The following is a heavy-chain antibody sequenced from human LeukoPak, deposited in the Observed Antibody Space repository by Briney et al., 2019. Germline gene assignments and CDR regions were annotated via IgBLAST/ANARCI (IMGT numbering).Heavy chain of an antibody. CDR1: GYSISSGYY. CDR2: IYHSGST. CDR3: ARDGLGFDTSGFSR. V-gene: IGHV4-38-2*02. D-gene: IGHD3-3*01. J-gene: IGHJ4*02. Sequence: PSETLSLTCTVSGYSISSGYYWGWIRQPPGKGLEWIGSIYHSGSTYYNPSLKSRVTISVDTSKNQFSLKLRSLTAADTAVYFCARDGLGFDTSGFSRWGQGTLVTVSS.